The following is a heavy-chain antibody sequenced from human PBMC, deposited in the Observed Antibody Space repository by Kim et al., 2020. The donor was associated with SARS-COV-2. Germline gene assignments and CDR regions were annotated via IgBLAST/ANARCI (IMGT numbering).Heavy chain of an antibody. CDR1: GFSFSSHE. CDR3: ASETTVSPDGLDI. D-gene: IGHD4-17*01. J-gene: IGHJ3*02. V-gene: IGHV3-48*03. CDR2: VSANGRTI. Sequence: GGSLRLSCEASGFSFSSHEINWVRQAPGKGLEWISYVSANGRTIYYADSVKGRFTISRDNAKNSLYMQMNSLRAEDTAVYYCASETTVSPDGLDIWGQGTMVTVS.